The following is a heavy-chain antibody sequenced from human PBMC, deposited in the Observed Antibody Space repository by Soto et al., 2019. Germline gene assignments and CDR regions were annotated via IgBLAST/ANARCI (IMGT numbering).Heavy chain of an antibody. CDR1: GLSVSSNY. V-gene: IGHV3-53*01. J-gene: IGHJ4*02. CDR2: FYATSP. Sequence: GGSLRLSCAASGLSVSSNYISWVRQVPGKGLEWVSVFYATSPYYADSVKGRFTLSRDISKNTLYLQMNSLRADDTGIYYCAREDSSGYCTDWGQGTPVTVSS. D-gene: IGHD3-22*01. CDR3: AREDSSGYCTD.